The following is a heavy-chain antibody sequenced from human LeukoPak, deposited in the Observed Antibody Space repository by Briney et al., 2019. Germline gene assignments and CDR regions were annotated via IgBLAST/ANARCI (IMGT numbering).Heavy chain of an antibody. Sequence: GGSLRLSCAASGFTFSSYAMHWVRQAPGKGLEWVAVISYDGRNKYYADSVKGRFTISRDNSKNTLYLQMNSLRAEDTAVYYCARDTLPNSSPGWFDPWGQGTLVTVSS. D-gene: IGHD6-19*01. CDR1: GFTFSSYA. V-gene: IGHV3-30*04. CDR2: ISYDGRNK. J-gene: IGHJ5*02. CDR3: ARDTLPNSSPGWFDP.